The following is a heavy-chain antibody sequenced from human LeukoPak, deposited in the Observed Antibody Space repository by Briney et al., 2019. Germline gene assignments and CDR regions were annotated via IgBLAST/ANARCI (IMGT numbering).Heavy chain of an antibody. CDR3: AGDWNCSGTSCSNCFDP. J-gene: IGHJ5*02. D-gene: IGHD2-2*01. V-gene: IGHV1-18*01. Sequence: ASVKVSCKASGYTFTNYGISWVRQAPGQGLEWMGWISAYTGNTNYAQKLHDRVTMTTDTSTTTVYMELRSLRSDDTAVYYCAGDWNCSGTSCSNCFDPWGQGTLVTVSS. CDR2: ISAYTGNT. CDR1: GYTFTNYG.